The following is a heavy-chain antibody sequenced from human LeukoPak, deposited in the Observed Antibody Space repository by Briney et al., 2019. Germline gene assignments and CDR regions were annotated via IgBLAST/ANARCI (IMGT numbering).Heavy chain of an antibody. CDR3: ARDLRVVPAATGPYYYYGMDV. Sequence: ASVKVSCKASGYTFTCYGISWVRQAPGQGLEWTGWISAYNGNTNYAQKLQGRVTMTTDTSTSTAYMELRSLRSDDTAVYYCARDLRVVPAATGPYYYYGMDVWGQGTTVTVSS. D-gene: IGHD2-2*01. V-gene: IGHV1-18*01. CDR1: GYTFTCYG. CDR2: ISAYNGNT. J-gene: IGHJ6*02.